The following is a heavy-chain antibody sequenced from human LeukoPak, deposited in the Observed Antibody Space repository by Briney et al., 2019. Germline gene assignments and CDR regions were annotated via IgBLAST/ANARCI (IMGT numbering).Heavy chain of an antibody. V-gene: IGHV3-21*01. D-gene: IGHD4-17*01. CDR2: ISSSSSYI. CDR3: ARDPGDGDHN. CDR1: GFTFSSYS. J-gene: IGHJ4*02. Sequence: PGGSLRLSCAASGFTFSSYSMNWVRQAPGKGLEWASSISSSSSYIYYADSVKGRFTISRDNAKNSLYLQMNSLRAEDTAVYYCARDPGDGDHNWGQGTLVTVSS.